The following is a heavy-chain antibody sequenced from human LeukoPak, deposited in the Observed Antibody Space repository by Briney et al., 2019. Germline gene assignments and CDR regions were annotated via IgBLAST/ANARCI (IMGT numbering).Heavy chain of an antibody. D-gene: IGHD3-22*01. J-gene: IGHJ4*02. Sequence: GGSLRLSCAASGFTFSSYAMSWVRQAPGKGLEWVSAISGSGGSTYYADSVKGRFTISRDNSKSTLYLQMNSLRAEDTAVYYCAKDLGLDYYDSSGYYFDYWGQGTLVTVSS. CDR3: AKDLGLDYYDSSGYYFDY. CDR2: ISGSGGST. CDR1: GFTFSSYA. V-gene: IGHV3-23*01.